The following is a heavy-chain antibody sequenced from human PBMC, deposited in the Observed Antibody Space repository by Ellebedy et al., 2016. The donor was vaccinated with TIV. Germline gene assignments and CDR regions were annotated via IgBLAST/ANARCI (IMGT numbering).Heavy chain of an antibody. V-gene: IGHV3-21*04. CDR3: ARDGGFTFGPGDY. Sequence: GESLKISCAASGFLFTSHTMTWVRQAPGKGLEWVASISSSSNLIYYADSVKGRFTISRDNARNSVSLQMNSLRGEDTAVYYCARDGGFTFGPGDYWGQGTLVTVSS. CDR2: ISSSSNLI. CDR1: GFLFTSHT. J-gene: IGHJ4*02. D-gene: IGHD3-16*01.